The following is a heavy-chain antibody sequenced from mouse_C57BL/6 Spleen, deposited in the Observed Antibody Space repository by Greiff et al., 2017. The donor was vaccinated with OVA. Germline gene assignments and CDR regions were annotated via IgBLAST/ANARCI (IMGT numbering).Heavy chain of an antibody. D-gene: IGHD1-1*01. V-gene: IGHV7-3*01. CDR1: GFTFTDYY. Sequence: EVQGVESGGGLVQPGGSLSLSCAASGFTFTDYYMSWVRQPPGQALEWLGFIRNKANGYTTEYSASVKGRFTISRDNSQSILYLQMNALRAEDSATYYCARSHYYGSSYWYFDVWGTGTTVTVSS. CDR2: IRNKANGYTT. J-gene: IGHJ1*03. CDR3: ARSHYYGSSYWYFDV.